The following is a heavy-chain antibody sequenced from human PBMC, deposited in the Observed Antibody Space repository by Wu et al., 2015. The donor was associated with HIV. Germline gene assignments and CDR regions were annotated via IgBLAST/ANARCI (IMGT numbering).Heavy chain of an antibody. CDR1: GYTFTSYG. CDR3: ARDHRKLENYYDSSGYYYRY. V-gene: IGHV1-18*01. Sequence: QVQLVQSGAEVKKPGASVKVSCKASGYTFTSYGISWVRQAPGQGLEWMGWISAYNGNTNYAQKLQGRVTMTTDTSTSTAYMELRSLRSDDTAVYYCARDHRKLENYYDSSGYYYRYWGQGTLGHRSPQ. J-gene: IGHJ4*02. CDR2: ISAYNGNT. D-gene: IGHD3-22*01.